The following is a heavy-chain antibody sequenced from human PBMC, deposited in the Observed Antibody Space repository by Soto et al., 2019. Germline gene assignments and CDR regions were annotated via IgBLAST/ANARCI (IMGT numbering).Heavy chain of an antibody. J-gene: IGHJ5*02. CDR3: ARSTPLVVVAATHWFGP. Sequence: QVQLQQWGAGLLKPSETLSLTCAVYGGSFSGYYWSWIRQPPGKGLEWIGEINHRGSTNYNPSLKNRVPISVDTSKHQFSLKLSSVTAADTAVYYCARSTPLVVVAATHWFGPWGQGTLVTVSS. CDR2: INHRGST. D-gene: IGHD2-15*01. V-gene: IGHV4-34*01. CDR1: GGSFSGYY.